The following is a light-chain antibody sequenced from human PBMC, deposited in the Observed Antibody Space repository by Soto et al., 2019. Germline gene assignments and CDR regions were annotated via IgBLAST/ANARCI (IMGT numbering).Light chain of an antibody. CDR3: QVRHSSGDHPGV. V-gene: IGLV3-21*02. J-gene: IGLJ3*02. CDR1: DIGGKS. Sequence: SYELTQPPWVSVAPGQTARITCGGSDIGGKSVHLYQQRPSQAPVLGVYDDRDRPSGIDERFSGSNSGNTATLTISRVEDCDEAAYYCQVRHSSGDHPGVFGGGTKLTIL. CDR2: DDR.